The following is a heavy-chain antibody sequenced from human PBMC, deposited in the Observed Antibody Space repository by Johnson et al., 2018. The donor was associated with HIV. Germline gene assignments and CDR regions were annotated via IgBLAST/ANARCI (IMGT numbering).Heavy chain of an antibody. D-gene: IGHD2-15*01. Sequence: VQLVESGGGLVQPGGSLRLSCAASGFTVSSNYMSWVRQAPGKGLEWGAVIYSGGSTYYADSVKGRFTISRDNSKNTLYLQMNSLRAEDTAVYYCARERGISGGFDFWGQGTRVSVSS. CDR3: ARERGISGGFDF. V-gene: IGHV3-66*01. CDR2: IYSGGST. CDR1: GFTVSSNY. J-gene: IGHJ3*01.